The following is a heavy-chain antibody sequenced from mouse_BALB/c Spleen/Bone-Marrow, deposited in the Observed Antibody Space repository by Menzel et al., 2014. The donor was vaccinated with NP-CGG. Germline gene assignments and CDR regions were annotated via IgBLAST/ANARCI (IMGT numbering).Heavy chain of an antibody. J-gene: IGHJ3*01. CDR2: IDPYDSET. V-gene: IGHV1-52*01. Sequence: VKLMESGAELVRPGASVKLSCKAFGYTFTSYWMNWVKQRPEQGLEWIGRIDPYDSETHYNQKFKDKAILTVDKSSSTAYMQLSSLTSEDSAVYYCARGRDYDVFAYWGQGTLVTVSA. CDR3: ARGRDYDVFAY. D-gene: IGHD2-4*01. CDR1: GYTFTSYW.